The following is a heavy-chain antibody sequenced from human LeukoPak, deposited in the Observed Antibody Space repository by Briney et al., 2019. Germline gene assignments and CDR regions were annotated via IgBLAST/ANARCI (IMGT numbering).Heavy chain of an antibody. CDR3: VKDRTMVRGVMLYYYGMDV. D-gene: IGHD3-10*01. CDR1: GFTFSSYA. J-gene: IGHJ6*04. Sequence: GGSLRLSCSASGFTFSSYAMHWVRQAPGKGLEYVSAISSNGGSTYYADSVKGRFTISRDNSKNTLYLQMSSLRAKDTAVYYCVKDRTMVRGVMLYYYGMDVWGKGTTVTVSS. V-gene: IGHV3-64D*06. CDR2: ISSNGGST.